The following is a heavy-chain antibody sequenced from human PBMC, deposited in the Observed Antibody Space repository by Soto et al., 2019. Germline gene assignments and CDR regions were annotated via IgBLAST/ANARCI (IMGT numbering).Heavy chain of an antibody. Sequence: PSETLSLTCTVSGGSISSGGYYWSWIRQHPGKGLEWIGYIYHSGSTYYNPSLKSRVTISVDRSKNQFSLKLSSVTAADTAVYYCAREEMAGYNRGLDYWGQGTLVTVSS. D-gene: IGHD5-12*01. CDR2: IYHSGST. CDR3: AREEMAGYNRGLDY. V-gene: IGHV4-30-2*01. J-gene: IGHJ4*02. CDR1: GGSISSGGYY.